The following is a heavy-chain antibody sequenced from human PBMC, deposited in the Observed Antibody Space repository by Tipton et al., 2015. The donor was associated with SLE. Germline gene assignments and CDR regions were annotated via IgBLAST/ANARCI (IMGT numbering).Heavy chain of an antibody. D-gene: IGHD6-13*01. CDR2: MHYSGST. V-gene: IGHV4-61*05. CDR3: ARYGGGSWSLPNWFDP. Sequence: TLSLTCTVSGGSISSSSYYWGWIRQPPGKGLEWIGYMHYSGSTNYNPSLKSRVTISEDTSRNQFSLKLSSVTAADTAVYYCARYGGGSWSLPNWFDPWGQGILVTVSS. CDR1: GGSISSSSYY. J-gene: IGHJ5*02.